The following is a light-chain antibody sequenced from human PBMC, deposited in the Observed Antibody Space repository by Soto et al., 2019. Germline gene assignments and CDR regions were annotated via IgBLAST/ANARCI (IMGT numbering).Light chain of an antibody. CDR3: CSYAGTFYV. Sequence: QSALTQPRSVSGSPGQSVTISCTGTSSDFGGYNYVSWYQHHPGKAPKLMIYDVSERPSGVPDRFSGSKSGNTASLTISGLRAEDEADYYCCSYAGTFYVFGTGTKLTV. J-gene: IGLJ1*01. CDR2: DVS. CDR1: SSDFGGYNY. V-gene: IGLV2-11*01.